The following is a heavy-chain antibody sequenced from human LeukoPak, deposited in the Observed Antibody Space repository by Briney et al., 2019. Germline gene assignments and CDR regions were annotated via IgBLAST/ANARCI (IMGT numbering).Heavy chain of an antibody. J-gene: IGHJ4*02. D-gene: IGHD6-19*01. CDR1: GGSISSGSYY. V-gene: IGHV4-61*02. CDR3: ARASNNIGVAVAGPPFDY. Sequence: PSETLSLTCTVSGGSISSGSYYWSWIRQPAGKGLEWIGRIYTSGSTNYNPSLKSRVTISVDTSKNQFSLKLSSVTAADTAVYYCARASNNIGVAVAGPPFDYWGQGALVIVSS. CDR2: IYTSGST.